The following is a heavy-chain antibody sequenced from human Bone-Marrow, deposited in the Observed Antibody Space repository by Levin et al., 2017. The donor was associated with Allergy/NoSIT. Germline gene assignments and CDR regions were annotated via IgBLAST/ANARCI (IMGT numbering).Heavy chain of an antibody. V-gene: IGHV4-61*01. D-gene: IGHD1-20*01. CDR2: ILYTGST. CDR1: GGSLSSLNYY. CDR3: ARGSSAITAKVYYYMNV. Sequence: SETLSLTCTVSGGSLSSLNYYWTWVRQPPGKGPEWIGRILYTGSTKYSPSLKNRVTISVDTSRNQFSLRLNSVTAADTAVYYCARGSSAITAKVYYYMNVWGNGTTVTVSS. J-gene: IGHJ6*03.